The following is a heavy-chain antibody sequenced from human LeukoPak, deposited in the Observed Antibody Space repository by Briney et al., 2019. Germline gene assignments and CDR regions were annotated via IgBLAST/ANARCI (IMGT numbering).Heavy chain of an antibody. Sequence: PGGSLRLSCAASGFTFSSYEMNWFRQAPGKGLEWVSYISSSASTIYYADSVKGRFTISSDNAKNSLYLQMNRLRAEDTAVYYCAREGCSSSSCYDYWGQGTLVTVSS. V-gene: IGHV3-48*03. CDR1: GFTFSSYE. CDR2: ISSSASTI. D-gene: IGHD2-2*01. CDR3: AREGCSSSSCYDY. J-gene: IGHJ4*02.